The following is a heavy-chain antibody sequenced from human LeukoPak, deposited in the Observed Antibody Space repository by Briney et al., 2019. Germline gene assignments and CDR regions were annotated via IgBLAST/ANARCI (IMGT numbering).Heavy chain of an antibody. V-gene: IGHV3-23*01. CDR2: IGGSGVST. D-gene: IGHD3-22*01. CDR3: ATSRNYYDSSGYFRRGEYYFDY. J-gene: IGHJ4*02. Sequence: GGSLRLSCAASGFTFSSYAMSWVRQAPGKGLEWVSAIGGSGVSTYYADSVKGRFTISRDNSKNTLYLQMNSLRAEDTAVYYCATSRNYYDSSGYFRRGEYYFDYWGQGTLVTVSS. CDR1: GFTFSSYA.